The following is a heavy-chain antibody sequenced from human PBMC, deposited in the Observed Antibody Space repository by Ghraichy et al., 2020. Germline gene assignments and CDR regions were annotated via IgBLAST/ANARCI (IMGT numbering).Heavy chain of an antibody. Sequence: LSLTCAASGFTVSSNYMSWVRQAPGKGLEWVSVIYSGGSTYYADSVKGRFTISRDNSKNTLYLQMNSLRAEDTAVYYCARVDAENFYYYGMDVWGQGTTVTVSS. CDR2: IYSGGST. J-gene: IGHJ6*02. D-gene: IGHD1-14*01. V-gene: IGHV3-66*01. CDR1: GFTVSSNY. CDR3: ARVDAENFYYYGMDV.